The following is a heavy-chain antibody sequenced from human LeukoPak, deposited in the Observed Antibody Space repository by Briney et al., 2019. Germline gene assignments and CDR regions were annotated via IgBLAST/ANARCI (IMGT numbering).Heavy chain of an antibody. CDR1: GGSISGSY. Sequence: KPSETLSLTCTVSGGSISGSYWSWIRQPPGKGLEWIAYMYNSESTNYNPSLKSRVTISIDTSKNQFSLKLSSLTAADTAIYYCARGIESYGDYGYWGQGILVTVSS. D-gene: IGHD4-17*01. CDR3: ARGIESYGDYGY. J-gene: IGHJ4*02. V-gene: IGHV4-59*01. CDR2: MYNSEST.